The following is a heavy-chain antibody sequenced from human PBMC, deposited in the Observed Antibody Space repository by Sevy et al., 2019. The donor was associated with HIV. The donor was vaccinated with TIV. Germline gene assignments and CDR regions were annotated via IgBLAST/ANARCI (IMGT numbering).Heavy chain of an antibody. D-gene: IGHD1-26*01. CDR2: IYYNGNT. CDR3: AGGNAWGRGYS. V-gene: IGHV4-59*08. CDR1: GGSITSLY. Sequence: SETLSLTCTVSGGSITSLYWGWIRQPPGKGLEWIANIYYNGNTNYNPSIKSRVTISLDPSKNLFSLRLGSVTAADTAIYYCAGGNAWGRGYSWGQGTLVTVSS. J-gene: IGHJ4*02.